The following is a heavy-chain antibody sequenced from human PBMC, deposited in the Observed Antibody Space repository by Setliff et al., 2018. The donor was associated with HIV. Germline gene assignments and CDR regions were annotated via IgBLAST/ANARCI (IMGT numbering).Heavy chain of an antibody. CDR1: GFPFSDYY. CDR2: ITSSGNTI. Sequence: GESLKISCAASGFPFSDYYMSWIRQAPGKGLEWVSYITSSGNTIYYGDSVKGRFTISGDNAKNSLFLEIHSLRAGDTAIYYCARVRDKFGESFDSWGQGTVVTVSS. J-gene: IGHJ4*02. D-gene: IGHD3-10*01. CDR3: ARVRDKFGESFDS. V-gene: IGHV3-11*01.